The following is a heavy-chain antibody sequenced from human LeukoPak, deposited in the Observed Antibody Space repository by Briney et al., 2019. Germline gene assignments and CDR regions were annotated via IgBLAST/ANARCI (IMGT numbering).Heavy chain of an antibody. CDR3: ARDNPYYYDSSGYKDY. D-gene: IGHD3-22*01. CDR2: ISYDGSNK. J-gene: IGHJ4*02. V-gene: IGHV3-30*01. CDR1: GFTFSSYA. Sequence: GGSLRLSCAASGFTFSSYAMHWVRQAPGKGLEGVAVISYDGSNKYYADSVKGRFTISRDNSKNTLYLQMNSLRAEDTAVYYCARDNPYYYDSSGYKDYWGQGTLVTVSS.